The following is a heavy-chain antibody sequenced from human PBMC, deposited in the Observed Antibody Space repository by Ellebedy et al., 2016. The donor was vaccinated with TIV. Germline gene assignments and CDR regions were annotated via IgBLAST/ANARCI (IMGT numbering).Heavy chain of an antibody. Sequence: GESLKISCAASGFTFISHAMHWVRQAPGKGLEWVAVTSDDEVNKYYTDSVKGRFTISRDNAESILYLQMNSLRVEDTAMYYCAGDLDVWGQGILVTVSS. CDR1: GFTFISHA. V-gene: IGHV3-30*04. CDR3: AGDLDV. D-gene: IGHD3-3*01. J-gene: IGHJ4*02. CDR2: TSDDEVNK.